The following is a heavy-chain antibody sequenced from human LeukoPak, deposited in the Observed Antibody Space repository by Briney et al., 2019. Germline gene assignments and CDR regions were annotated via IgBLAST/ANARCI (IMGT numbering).Heavy chain of an antibody. J-gene: IGHJ6*02. D-gene: IGHD3-10*01. CDR1: GFTFSSYS. Sequence: GGSLRLSCAASGFTFSSYSMNRVRQAPGKGLEWVSSISSSSSYIYYADSVKGRFTISRDNAKNSLYLQMNSLRAEDTAVYYCARDGYYYGSGHGMDVWGQGTTVTVSS. CDR2: ISSSSSYI. V-gene: IGHV3-21*01. CDR3: ARDGYYYGSGHGMDV.